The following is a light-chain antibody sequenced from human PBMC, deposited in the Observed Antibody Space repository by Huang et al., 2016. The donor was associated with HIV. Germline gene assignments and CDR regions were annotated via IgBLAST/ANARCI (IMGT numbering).Light chain of an antibody. J-gene: IGKJ4*01. CDR3: QQYLTSPLT. Sequence: EIVLTQSPATLSVSPGERATLSCRASQSVSGSLAGDQQKPGQAPRLLIYGASSRAIGIPARFSGSGSGTDFTLTISRLEPQDSALYYCQQYLTSPLTFGGGTNMEIK. V-gene: IGKV3-20*01. CDR2: GAS. CDR1: QSVSGS.